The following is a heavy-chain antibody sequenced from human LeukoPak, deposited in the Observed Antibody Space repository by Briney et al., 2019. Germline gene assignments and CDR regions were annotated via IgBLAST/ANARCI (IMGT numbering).Heavy chain of an antibody. V-gene: IGHV3-23*01. J-gene: IGHJ5*02. D-gene: IGHD2-15*01. CDR2: ISGSGGKT. Sequence: GGSLRLSCAASGFTVSSNYMSWVRQAPGKGLEWVSGISGSGGKTYNADSLKGRFTISRDNSKNTLYLQMNSLRVEDTAIYYCAKSRGGSFPGGFDPGGHGTLVTIPS. CDR3: AKSRGGSFPGGFDP. CDR1: GFTVSSNY.